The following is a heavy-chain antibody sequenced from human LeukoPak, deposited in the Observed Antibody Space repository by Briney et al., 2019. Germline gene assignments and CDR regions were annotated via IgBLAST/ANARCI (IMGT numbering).Heavy chain of an antibody. CDR2: ISYDGSNK. J-gene: IGHJ6*02. D-gene: IGHD3-22*01. Sequence: PGRSLRLSCAASGFTFSSYAMHWVRQAPGKGLEWVAVISYDGSNKYYADSVKGRFTISRDNSKNTLYLQMNSLRAEDTAVYYCARERLEDYYYGMDVWGQGTTVTVSS. CDR1: GFTFSSYA. CDR3: ARERLEDYYYGMDV. V-gene: IGHV3-30-3*01.